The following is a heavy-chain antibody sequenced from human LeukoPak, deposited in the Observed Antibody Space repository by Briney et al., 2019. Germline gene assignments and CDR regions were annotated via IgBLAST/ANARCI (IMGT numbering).Heavy chain of an antibody. CDR2: ISSSSYI. Sequence: GGSLRLSCAASGFTFSSYSMNWVRQAPGKGLEWVSSISSSSYIYYADSVKGRFTISRDNAKNSLYLQMNSLRAEDTAVYYCARGTEWELLSDYWGQGTLVTVSS. D-gene: IGHD1-26*01. V-gene: IGHV3-21*01. CDR3: ARGTEWELLSDY. CDR1: GFTFSSYS. J-gene: IGHJ4*02.